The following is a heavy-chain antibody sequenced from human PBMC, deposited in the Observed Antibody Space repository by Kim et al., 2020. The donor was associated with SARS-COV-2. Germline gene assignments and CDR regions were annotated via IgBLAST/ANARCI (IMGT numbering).Heavy chain of an antibody. J-gene: IGHJ6*02. CDR3: ARQYGSGKSYYYYGMDV. D-gene: IGHD3-10*01. V-gene: IGHV3-30*01. Sequence: KGRFTISRDNSKTTLYLQMNSLRAEDTAVYYCARQYGSGKSYYYYGMDVWGQGTTVTVSS.